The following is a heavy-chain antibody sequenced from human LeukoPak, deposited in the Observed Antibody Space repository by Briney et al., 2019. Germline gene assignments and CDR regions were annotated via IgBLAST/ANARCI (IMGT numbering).Heavy chain of an antibody. V-gene: IGHV4-38-2*02. J-gene: IGHJ4*02. D-gene: IGHD1-26*01. CDR3: ARERVSGSYASPLDY. Sequence: SETLSLTCAVSGYSISSGYYWGWFRQPPGKGLEWIGCMYHSGSTYYNPSLKSRVTISVDTSKNHFSLKLSSVTAADTAVYYCARERVSGSYASPLDYWGQGTLVTVSS. CDR1: GYSISSGYY. CDR2: MYHSGST.